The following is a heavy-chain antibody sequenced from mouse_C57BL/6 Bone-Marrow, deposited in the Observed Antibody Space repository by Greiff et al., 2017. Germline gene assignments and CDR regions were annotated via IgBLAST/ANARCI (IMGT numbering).Heavy chain of an antibody. J-gene: IGHJ4*01. CDR3: AREYYGSYYYAMDY. CDR2: IDPSDSYT. V-gene: IGHV1-50*01. CDR1: GYTFTSYW. D-gene: IGHD1-1*01. Sequence: VQLQQPGAELVKPGASVKLSCKASGYTFTSYWMQWVKQRPGQGLAWIGEIDPSDSYTNYNQKFKGKATLTVDTSSSTAYMQLSSLTSEDSAVYYCAREYYGSYYYAMDYWGQGTSVTVSS.